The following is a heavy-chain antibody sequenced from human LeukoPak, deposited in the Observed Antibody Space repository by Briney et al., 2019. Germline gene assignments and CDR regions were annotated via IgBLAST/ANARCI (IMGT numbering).Heavy chain of an antibody. V-gene: IGHV3-74*01. J-gene: IGHJ4*02. CDR1: GFTFSSYF. D-gene: IGHD1-26*01. CDR3: ARLSGSYNEGR. Sequence: TGGSLRLSCAASGFTFSSYFIHWVRQGPGKGLVWVSRIGSDGSSPSSADSVKGRFTVARDNAKNTLYLQMDSLRADDTAVYYCARLSGSYNEGRWGQGTLVTVSS. CDR2: IGSDGSSP.